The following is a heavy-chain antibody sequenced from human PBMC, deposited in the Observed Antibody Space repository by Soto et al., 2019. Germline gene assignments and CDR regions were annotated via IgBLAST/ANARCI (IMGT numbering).Heavy chain of an antibody. CDR3: AKIPITIFGVVIIAYYYYMDV. CDR2: ISGSGGST. D-gene: IGHD3-3*01. J-gene: IGHJ6*03. V-gene: IGHV3-23*01. CDR1: GFTFSSYA. Sequence: EVQLLESGGGLVQPGGSLRLSCAASGFTFSSYAMSWVRQAPGKGLEWVSAISGSGGSTYYADSVKGRFTISRDNSKNTLYLQMNSLRAEDTAVYYCAKIPITIFGVVIIAYYYYMDVWGKGTTVTVSS.